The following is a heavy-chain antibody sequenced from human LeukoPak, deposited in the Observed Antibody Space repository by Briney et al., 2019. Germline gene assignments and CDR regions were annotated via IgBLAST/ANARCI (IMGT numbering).Heavy chain of an antibody. CDR2: ISSSDTYI. CDR1: GFTFSSYS. D-gene: IGHD6-13*01. CDR3: ARGRRIAAAGTITDY. J-gene: IGHJ4*02. V-gene: IGHV3-21*01. Sequence: GGSLRLSCAASGFTFSSYSMNWVRQAPGKGLEWVSSISSSDTYIYHADSVKGRFTISRDNAKNSLYLQMNSLRAEDTAVYHCARGRRIAAAGTITDYWGQGTLVTVSS.